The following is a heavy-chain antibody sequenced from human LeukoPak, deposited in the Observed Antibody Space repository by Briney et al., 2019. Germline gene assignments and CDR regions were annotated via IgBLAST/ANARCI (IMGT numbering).Heavy chain of an antibody. Sequence: GGSLRLSCAASGFTFSNYVMSWVRQVPGKGLEWVSAINDSGDSTTYADSVKGRFTISRDNSKNTLYLQMNSLRAEDTAVYYCAKGYCSGTTCYERRVFDYWGQGTLVTVSS. CDR3: AKGYCSGTTCYERRVFDY. CDR1: GFTFSNYV. CDR2: INDSGDST. D-gene: IGHD2-2*01. V-gene: IGHV3-23*01. J-gene: IGHJ4*02.